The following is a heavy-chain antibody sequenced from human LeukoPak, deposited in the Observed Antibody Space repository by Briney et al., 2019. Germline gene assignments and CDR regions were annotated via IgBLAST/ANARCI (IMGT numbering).Heavy chain of an antibody. CDR2: INHSGST. J-gene: IGHJ5*02. D-gene: IGHD2-2*01. CDR1: GGSFSGYY. CDR3: ARVIDQLLYNWFDP. Sequence: PSETLSLTCAVYGGSFSGYYWSWIRQPPGKGLEWIGEINHSGSTNYNPSLKSRVTISVDTSKNQFSLKLSSVTAADTAVYYCARVIDQLLYNWFDPWGQGTLVTVSS. V-gene: IGHV4-34*01.